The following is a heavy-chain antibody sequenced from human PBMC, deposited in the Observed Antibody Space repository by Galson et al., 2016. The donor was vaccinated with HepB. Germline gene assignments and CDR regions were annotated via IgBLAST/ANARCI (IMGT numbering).Heavy chain of an antibody. CDR2: IDTNGGNT. V-gene: IGHV3-64D*06. CDR3: VKVFGDTSGYYYGMDV. Sequence: SLRLSCAASGFTVSSTYMSWVRQAPGKGLEFVSAIDTNGGNTYYADSVKGRFTISRDNSKNSLYMQMSSLRTEDTAVYYCVKVFGDTSGYYYGMDVWGQGTTVTVSS. D-gene: IGHD4-17*01. CDR1: GFTVSSTY. J-gene: IGHJ6*02.